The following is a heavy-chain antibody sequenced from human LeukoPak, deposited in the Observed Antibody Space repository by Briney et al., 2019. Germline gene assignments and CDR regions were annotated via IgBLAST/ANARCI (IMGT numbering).Heavy chain of an antibody. CDR3: ARNHSTQGYFDY. D-gene: IGHD2-2*01. CDR2: IYHSGST. J-gene: IGHJ4*02. V-gene: IGHV4-38-2*01. CDR1: GYSISSGDY. Sequence: PETLSLTCAVSGYSISSGDYWGWIRQSPGKGLEWLGSIYHSGSTHYNPSVKSRVTISVDTPKNQFSLSLNSVTAADTAVYYCARNHSTQGYFDYWGQGTLVTVSS.